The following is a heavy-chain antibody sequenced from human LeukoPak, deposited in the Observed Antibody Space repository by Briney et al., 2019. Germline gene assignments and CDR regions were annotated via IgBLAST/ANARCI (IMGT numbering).Heavy chain of an antibody. D-gene: IGHD2-2*01. CDR3: ASPQPGLPAAYKDAFDI. CDR1: GDSVSSGAYY. J-gene: IGHJ3*02. Sequence: SETLSLTCTVSGDSVSSGAYYWNWIRQPPGKGLEWIGFIYYTGSAYYNPSLRSRVSISIDPSKNQFSLKLNSVTAADTAVYYCASPQPGLPAAYKDAFDIWGQGTMVSVSS. V-gene: IGHV4-30-4*08. CDR2: IYYTGSA.